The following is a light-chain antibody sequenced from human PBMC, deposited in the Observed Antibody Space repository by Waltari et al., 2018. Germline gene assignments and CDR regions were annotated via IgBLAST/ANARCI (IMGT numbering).Light chain of an antibody. CDR2: ENN. J-gene: IGLJ2*01. Sequence: QSVLTQPPSVSAAPGQKVTISCSGSWSNIGNNYVSWYQQFPGAAPKLLMFENNKRPSEIPDRFSGSNSGTSATLGITGLQTGEEADYYCGTWDNSLNAVVFGGGTKLTVL. CDR3: GTWDNSLNAVV. V-gene: IGLV1-51*02. CDR1: WSNIGNNY.